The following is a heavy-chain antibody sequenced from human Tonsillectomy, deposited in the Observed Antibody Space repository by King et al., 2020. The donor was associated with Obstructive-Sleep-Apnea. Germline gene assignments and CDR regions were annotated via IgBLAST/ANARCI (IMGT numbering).Heavy chain of an antibody. D-gene: IGHD3-16*01. V-gene: IGHV4-38-2*02. J-gene: IGHJ4*02. CDR1: GYSISSDYY. CDR2: IYHSGST. CDR3: ARVGPSQTDY. Sequence: LQLQESGPGLVKPSETLSLTCTVSGYSISSDYYWGWIRQPPGKGLEWIATIYHSGSTYYNSSLKSRVTISVDTSKNQFSLRLRSVTAADTAVYYCARVGPSQTDYWGQGTLVTVSS.